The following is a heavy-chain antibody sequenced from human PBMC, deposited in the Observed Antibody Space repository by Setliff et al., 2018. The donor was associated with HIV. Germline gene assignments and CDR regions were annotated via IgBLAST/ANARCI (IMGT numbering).Heavy chain of an antibody. CDR1: GFTFSDYW. CDR2: IKQDGSEK. Sequence: PGGSLRLSCKVSGFTFSDYWMSWVRQAPGKGLEWVANIKQDGSEKNYVDSVEGRFTVSRDNTEDSLYLQMNSLRAEDTAVYYCAGGSGRSKDYWGQGTLVTVSS. CDR3: AGGSGRSKDY. V-gene: IGHV3-7*01. D-gene: IGHD1-26*01. J-gene: IGHJ4*02.